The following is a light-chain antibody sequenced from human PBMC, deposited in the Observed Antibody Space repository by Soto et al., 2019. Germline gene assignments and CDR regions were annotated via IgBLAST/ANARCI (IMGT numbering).Light chain of an antibody. V-gene: IGKV1-5*01. Sequence: DIQMTQSPSTLSASVGDRVTITCRASQRISTWLAWYQQKPGKVPGLLIYDASSLESGVPSRFSGTGSGTEFTLTISSLQPDDFATYYCQQYNIYSPYTFGEGTKLEIK. CDR2: DAS. J-gene: IGKJ2*01. CDR3: QQYNIYSPYT. CDR1: QRISTW.